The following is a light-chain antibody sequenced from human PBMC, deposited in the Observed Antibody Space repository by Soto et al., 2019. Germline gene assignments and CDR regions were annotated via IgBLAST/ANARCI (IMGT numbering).Light chain of an antibody. V-gene: IGKV3-11*01. J-gene: IGKJ4*01. CDR3: QQRSNWPPALT. Sequence: EIVLTQSPATLSLSPGERATISCRASQSVSSYLAWYQQKPGQAPRLLIYDASNSATGIPARFSGSVSGTGFTLTISSLEPEDFAVYYCQQRSNWPPALTFGGGAKVEIK. CDR2: DAS. CDR1: QSVSSY.